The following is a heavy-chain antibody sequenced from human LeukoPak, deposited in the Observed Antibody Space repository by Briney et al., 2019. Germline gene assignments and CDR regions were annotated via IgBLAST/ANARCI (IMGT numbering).Heavy chain of an antibody. J-gene: IGHJ4*02. D-gene: IGHD3-16*01. CDR3: ARGLGSRPDY. CDR2: INHSGST. Sequence: NPSETLSLTCAVYGGSFSGYYWSWIRQPPGKGLEWIGEINHSGSTNYNPSLKSRVTISVDTSKNQFSLKLSSVTAADTAVYYCARGLGSRPDYWGQGTLVTVSS. CDR1: GGSFSGYY. V-gene: IGHV4-34*01.